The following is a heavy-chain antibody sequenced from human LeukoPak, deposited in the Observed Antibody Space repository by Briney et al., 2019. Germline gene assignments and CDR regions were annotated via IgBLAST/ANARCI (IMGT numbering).Heavy chain of an antibody. Sequence: GGSLRLSCAASGFSFSTSWMRWVRQAPGKGLEWVAKIKQDGSEKCYVDSVKGRFTISRENAKTSLYLQMNSLRAEDTAMYYCARDSAGNDYWGQGTLVTVSS. CDR3: ARDSAGNDY. V-gene: IGHV3-7*01. CDR1: GFSFSTSW. D-gene: IGHD6-13*01. J-gene: IGHJ4*02. CDR2: IKQDGSEK.